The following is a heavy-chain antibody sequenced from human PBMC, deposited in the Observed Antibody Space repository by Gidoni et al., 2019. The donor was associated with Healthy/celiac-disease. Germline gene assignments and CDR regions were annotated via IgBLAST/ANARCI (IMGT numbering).Heavy chain of an antibody. J-gene: IGHJ3*02. CDR1: GFTFSSDA. Sequence: EVQLVESGGGLLQPGGSLILSGAAPGFTFSSDAMSWVRQAPGKGLEWVSAISGSGGSTYYADSVKGRFTISRVNSKNTLYLQMNSLRAEDTAVYYCAKTSLGDAFDIWGQGTMVTVSS. CDR3: AKTSLGDAFDI. D-gene: IGHD3-10*01. CDR2: ISGSGGST. V-gene: IGHV3-23*04.